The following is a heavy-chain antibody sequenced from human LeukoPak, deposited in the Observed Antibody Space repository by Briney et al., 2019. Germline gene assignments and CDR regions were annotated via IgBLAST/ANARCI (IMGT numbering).Heavy chain of an antibody. CDR1: GGSFSGCY. CDR2: INHSGST. V-gene: IGHV4-34*01. CDR3: ATTYSTCSGGSCYFGDY. J-gene: IGHJ4*02. Sequence: SETLSLTCAVYGGSFSGCYWSWIRQPPGKGLEWVGEINHSGSTNYNPSLKSRVTISVDTSKNQFSLKLSSVTAADTAAYYCATTYSTCSGGSCYFGDYWGQGTLVTVSS. D-gene: IGHD2-15*01.